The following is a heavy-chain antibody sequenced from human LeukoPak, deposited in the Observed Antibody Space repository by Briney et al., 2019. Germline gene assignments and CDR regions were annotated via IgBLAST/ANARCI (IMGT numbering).Heavy chain of an antibody. V-gene: IGHV4-39*07. D-gene: IGHD3-3*01. CDR2: IYYSGST. J-gene: IGHJ3*02. CDR3: ASFKRRLRDDFWSGYYRDAFDI. CDR1: GGSISSSSYY. Sequence: PSETLSLTCTVSGGSISSSSYYWGWIRQPPGKGLEWIGSIYYSGSTYYNPSLKSRVTISVDTSKNQFSLKLSSVTAADTAVYYCASFKRRLRDDFWSGYYRDAFDIWGQGTMVTVSS.